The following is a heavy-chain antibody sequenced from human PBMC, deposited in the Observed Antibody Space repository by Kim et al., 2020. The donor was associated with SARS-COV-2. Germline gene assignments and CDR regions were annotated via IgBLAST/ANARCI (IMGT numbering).Heavy chain of an antibody. Sequence: GGSLRLSCAASGFTFSSYAMHWVRQAPGKGLEWVAVISYDGSNKYYADSVKGRFTISRDNSKNTRYLQMNSLRAEDTAVYYCARDGVLRYFDWLFQFDYWGQGTLVTVSS. CDR3: ARDGVLRYFDWLFQFDY. J-gene: IGHJ4*02. V-gene: IGHV3-30-3*01. CDR2: ISYDGSNK. D-gene: IGHD3-9*01. CDR1: GFTFSSYA.